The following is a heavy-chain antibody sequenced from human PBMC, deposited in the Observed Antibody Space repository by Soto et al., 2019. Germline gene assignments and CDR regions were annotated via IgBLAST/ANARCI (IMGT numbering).Heavy chain of an antibody. V-gene: IGHV3-23*01. D-gene: IGHD3-3*01. J-gene: IGHJ6*04. CDR2: ISGSGGST. CDR1: GFTFSSYA. CDR3: AKDRLRRHITIFGPPPLDV. Sequence: PGGSLRLSCAASGFTFSSYAMSWVRQAPGKRLEWVSAISGSGGSTYYADSVKGRFTISRDNSKNTLYLQMNSLRAEDTAVYYCAKDRLRRHITIFGPPPLDVWGKGTTVTVPQ.